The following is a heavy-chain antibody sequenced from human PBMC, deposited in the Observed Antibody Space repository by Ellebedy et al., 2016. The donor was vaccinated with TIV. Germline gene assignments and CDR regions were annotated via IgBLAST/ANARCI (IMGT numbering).Heavy chain of an antibody. Sequence: MPSETLSLTCTVSGDSMTSYYWSWIRQPPGKGLEWIGYIYYSGSTHYNPSLKSRVTISVDTSKNQFSLTLSSVTAADTAVYYCARVSHPTAMAWVLDYWGQGTLVTVSS. J-gene: IGHJ4*02. CDR2: IYYSGST. D-gene: IGHD5-18*01. V-gene: IGHV4-59*01. CDR1: GDSMTSYY. CDR3: ARVSHPTAMAWVLDY.